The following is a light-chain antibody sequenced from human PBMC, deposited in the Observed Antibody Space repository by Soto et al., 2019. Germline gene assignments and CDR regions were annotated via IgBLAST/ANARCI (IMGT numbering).Light chain of an antibody. CDR3: SAWDDSLSGPV. CDR2: STD. Sequence: QSVLTQPPSASGTPGQRVTISCSGTTSNIGTNYVYWYQQLPGMAPKLVMYSTDRRPSGGPGRFSGSKSGTSAFLAITGLRSEDYANYYCSAWDDSLSGPVFGGGTKLTVL. CDR1: TSNIGTNY. V-gene: IGLV1-47*02. J-gene: IGLJ2*01.